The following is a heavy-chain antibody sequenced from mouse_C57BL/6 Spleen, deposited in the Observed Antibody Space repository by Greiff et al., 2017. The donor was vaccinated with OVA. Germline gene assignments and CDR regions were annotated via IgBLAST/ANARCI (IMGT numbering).Heavy chain of an antibody. CDR1: GYTFTDYE. Sequence: QVQLKQSGAELVRPGASVTLSCKASGYTFTDYEMHWVKQTPVHGLEWIGAIDPETGGTAYNQKFKGKAILTADKSSSTAYMELRSLTSEDSAVYYCTRFPTYYSNYVGYFDYWGQGTTLTVSS. D-gene: IGHD2-5*01. CDR3: TRFPTYYSNYVGYFDY. J-gene: IGHJ2*01. V-gene: IGHV1-15*01. CDR2: IDPETGGT.